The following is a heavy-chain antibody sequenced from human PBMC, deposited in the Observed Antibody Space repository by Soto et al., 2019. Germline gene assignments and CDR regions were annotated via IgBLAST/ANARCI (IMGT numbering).Heavy chain of an antibody. J-gene: IGHJ4*02. Sequence: QVQLVPSGAEVKKPGASVKVSCKASGYTFTSYDINWVRQATGQGLEWMGWMNPNSGNTGYAQKFQGRVTMTRNTSISTAYMELSSVRSEDTAVYYCAREHSSRWRFDYWGQGTLVTVSS. D-gene: IGHD6-13*01. CDR2: MNPNSGNT. CDR1: GYTFTSYD. V-gene: IGHV1-8*01. CDR3: AREHSSRWRFDY.